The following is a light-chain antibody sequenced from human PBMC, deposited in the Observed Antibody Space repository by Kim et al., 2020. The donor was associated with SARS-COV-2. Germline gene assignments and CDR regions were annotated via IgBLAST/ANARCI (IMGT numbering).Light chain of an antibody. CDR1: QSVSSN. Sequence: SVSPGGRATLSSRASQSVSSNLAWYQQRPGQAPRLLIYGASARATGVPARFSGSGSGADFTLTISSLQSEDFAVYYCQHFNNWPYTFGQGTKLEI. CDR2: GAS. V-gene: IGKV3-15*01. CDR3: QHFNNWPYT. J-gene: IGKJ2*01.